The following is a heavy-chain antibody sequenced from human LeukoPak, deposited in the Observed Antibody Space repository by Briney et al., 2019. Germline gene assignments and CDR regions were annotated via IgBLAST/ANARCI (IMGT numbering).Heavy chain of an antibody. J-gene: IGHJ4*02. CDR1: GFTFSSHS. Sequence: GGSLRLSCAASGFTFSSHSMSWVRQAPGKGLEWVSVISGSGSSRYYADSVKGRFTISRDNSKNTLYLQMNSLRAEDTAVYYCARAVWFSFDFWGKGTLVSVSS. V-gene: IGHV3-23*01. CDR2: ISGSGSSR. CDR3: ARAVWFSFDF. D-gene: IGHD3-9*01.